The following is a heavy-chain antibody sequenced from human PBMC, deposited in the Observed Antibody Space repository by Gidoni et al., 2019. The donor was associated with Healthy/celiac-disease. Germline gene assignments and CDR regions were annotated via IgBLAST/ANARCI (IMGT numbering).Heavy chain of an antibody. V-gene: IGHV4-39*01. CDR3: ARSFYSNYDLYYFDY. Sequence: QLQLQESGPGLVKPSETLSLTCTVSGGSISSSSYYWGWIRQPPGKGLEWIGSIYYSGSTSYTPSLKSRVTISVDTSKNLFSLKLSSVTAADTAVYYCARSFYSNYDLYYFDYWGQGTLVTVSS. CDR1: GGSISSSSYY. CDR2: IYYSGST. D-gene: IGHD4-4*01. J-gene: IGHJ4*02.